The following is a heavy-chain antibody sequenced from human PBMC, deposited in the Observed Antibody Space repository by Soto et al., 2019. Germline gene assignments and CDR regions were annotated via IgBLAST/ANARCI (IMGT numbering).Heavy chain of an antibody. D-gene: IGHD5-18*01. CDR1: GVTVSSDY. J-gene: IGHJ4*02. V-gene: IGHV3-66*04. CDR2: IYSGGST. Sequence: EVQLVESGGRLVQPGGSLRLSCAASGVTVSSDYMSRVRQAPGKRLEWVSVIYSGGSTYYADSVKGRFTISRDNSKNTLHLQMNSLRAEDTAVYYCARHGYNYGGGYFDYWGQGTLVTVSS. CDR3: ARHGYNYGGGYFDY.